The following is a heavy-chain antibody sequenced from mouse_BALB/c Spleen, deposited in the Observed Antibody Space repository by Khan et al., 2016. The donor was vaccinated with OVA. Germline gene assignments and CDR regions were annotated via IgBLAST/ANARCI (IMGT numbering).Heavy chain of an antibody. Sequence: EVQLQESGGDLVKPGGSLKLSCAASGFTFSTYGMSWVRQTPDKRLEWVATVSTGGGYTYYPDSVKGRFTISRDNAKNTLYLQMSSLTSEDSAMCYCTRLAYYCDNEGFAYWGQGTLVTVSA. CDR1: GFTFSTYG. CDR3: TRLAYYCDNEGFAY. J-gene: IGHJ3*01. V-gene: IGHV5-6*01. D-gene: IGHD1-1*01. CDR2: VSTGGGYT.